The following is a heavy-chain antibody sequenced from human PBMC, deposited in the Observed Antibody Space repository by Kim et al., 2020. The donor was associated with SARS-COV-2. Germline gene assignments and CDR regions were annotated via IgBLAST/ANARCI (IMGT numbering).Heavy chain of an antibody. CDR2: IYYSGST. V-gene: IGHV4-59*01. J-gene: IGHJ6*02. CDR1: GGSISSYY. CDR3: ARHPTPSKYYYYGMDA. D-gene: IGHD2-15*01. Sequence: SETLSLTCTVSGGSISSYYWSWIRQPPGKGLEWIGYIYYSGSTNYNPSLKSRVTISVDTSKNQFSLKLSSVTAADTAVYYCARHPTPSKYYYYGMDASGQGTTDTLSS.